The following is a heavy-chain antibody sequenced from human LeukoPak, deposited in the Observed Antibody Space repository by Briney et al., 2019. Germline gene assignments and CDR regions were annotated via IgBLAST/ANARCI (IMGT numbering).Heavy chain of an antibody. V-gene: IGHV3-21*01. D-gene: IGHD5-12*01. CDR1: GFTFSSYS. CDR2: ISSSSSYI. J-gene: IGHJ4*02. CDR3: ARERWLQPDY. Sequence: PGGSLRLSCAASGFTFSSYSMNWVRQAPGKGLEWVSSISSSSSYIYYADSVKGRFTISRDNAKDSLSLQMNSLRVDDTAVYYCARERWLQPDYWGQGILVTVSS.